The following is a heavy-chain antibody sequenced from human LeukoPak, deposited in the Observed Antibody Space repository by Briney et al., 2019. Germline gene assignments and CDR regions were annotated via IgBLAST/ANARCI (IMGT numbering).Heavy chain of an antibody. CDR2: ISSSGSTI. CDR1: GFTFSDYY. CDR3: ARGAVLLWFGELLPYYYYMDV. J-gene: IGHJ6*03. D-gene: IGHD3-10*01. V-gene: IGHV3-11*01. Sequence: PGGSLRLSCAASGFTFSDYYMSWIGQAPGKGLEWVSYISSSGSTIFYADSVKGRFTISRDNAKNSLYLQMNSLRAEDTAVYYCARGAVLLWFGELLPYYYYMDVWGKGTTVTISS.